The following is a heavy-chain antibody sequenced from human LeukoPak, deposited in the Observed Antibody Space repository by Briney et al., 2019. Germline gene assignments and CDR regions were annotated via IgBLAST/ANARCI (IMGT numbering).Heavy chain of an antibody. V-gene: IGHV3-64D*06. Sequence: GGSLRLSCSASGFIFSSYAMHWVRQAPGKGLEYVSAISPSGGTTYYADSVKGRFSISRDNSKNVLYLQMSSLRPEDTAVYYCVPKGNEGYWGQGTLVTVSS. CDR2: ISPSGGTT. CDR1: GFIFSSYA. CDR3: VPKGNEGY. D-gene: IGHD1-1*01. J-gene: IGHJ4*02.